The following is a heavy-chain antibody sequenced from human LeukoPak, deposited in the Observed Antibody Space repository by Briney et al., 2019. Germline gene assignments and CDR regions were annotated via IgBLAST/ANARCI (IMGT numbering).Heavy chain of an antibody. D-gene: IGHD2-15*01. CDR3: ARGQWSDI. V-gene: IGHV3-30-3*01. J-gene: IGHJ3*02. CDR1: GFTFSSSA. Sequence: GRSLRLSCAASGFTFSSSAMHWVRQAPGKGLEWVAIISYDGSNTYYADSVKGRFTISRDNSKNMLYLQMNSLTAEDTAVYYCARGQWSDIWGQGTMVTVSS. CDR2: ISYDGSNT.